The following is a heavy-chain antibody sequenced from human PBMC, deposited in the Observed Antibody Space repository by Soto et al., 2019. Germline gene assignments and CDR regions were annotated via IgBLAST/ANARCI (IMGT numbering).Heavy chain of an antibody. J-gene: IGHJ6*02. Sequence: QVQLVQSGAEVKKPGSSVKVSCKASGGTFSSYAISWVRQAPGQGLEWMGGIIPIFGTANYAQKFQCRVTITADESTSTAYMELSSLRSEDTAVYYCARSIAAAGPYYYYGMDVWGQGTTVTVSS. CDR1: GGTFSSYA. V-gene: IGHV1-69*01. CDR2: IIPIFGTA. CDR3: ARSIAAAGPYYYYGMDV. D-gene: IGHD6-13*01.